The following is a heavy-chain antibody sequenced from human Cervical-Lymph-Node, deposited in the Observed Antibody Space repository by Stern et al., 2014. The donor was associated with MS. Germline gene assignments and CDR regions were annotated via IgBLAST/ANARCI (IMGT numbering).Heavy chain of an antibody. CDR2: ISYDGSNK. CDR1: GFTFSRYG. J-gene: IGHJ5*02. Sequence: VQLEESGGGVVQPGRSLRLSCAASGFTFSRYGMHWVRQAPGKGLEWVAVISYDGSNKYYADSVKGRLTISRDNSKNTLYLQMNRLRAEDTAVYYCANSSYSSSSYNWFDPWGQGTLVIVSS. CDR3: ANSSYSSSSYNWFDP. D-gene: IGHD6-6*01. V-gene: IGHV3-30*18.